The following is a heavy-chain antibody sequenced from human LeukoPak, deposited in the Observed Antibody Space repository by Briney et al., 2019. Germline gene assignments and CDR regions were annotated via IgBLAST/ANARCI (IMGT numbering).Heavy chain of an antibody. J-gene: IGHJ1*01. V-gene: IGHV3-20*04. Sequence: GGSLRLSCAASGLTFSSHSMNWVRQAPGKGLEWVSGINRNGGSAGYADSVKGRFTISRDNVKNSLFLQMNSLRAEDTALYYCARDRGGSYMYLQHWGQGTLVTVSS. CDR1: GLTFSSHS. D-gene: IGHD1-26*01. CDR2: INRNGGSA. CDR3: ARDRGGSYMYLQH.